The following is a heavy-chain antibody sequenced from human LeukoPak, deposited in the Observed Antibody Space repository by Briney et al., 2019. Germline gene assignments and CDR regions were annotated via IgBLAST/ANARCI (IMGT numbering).Heavy chain of an antibody. CDR3: GXXVNPLRDGYNGWYFDL. V-gene: IGHV4-59*01. J-gene: IGHJ2*01. CDR1: GGSISSYY. D-gene: IGHD5-24*01. Sequence: SETLSLTCTVSGGSISSYYWSWIRQPPGKGLEWIGYIYYSGSTNYNPSLKSRVTISVDTSKNQFSLKLSSVTAADTGVYYCGXXVNPLRDGYNGWYFDLWGRGTLVTVSS. CDR2: IYYSGST.